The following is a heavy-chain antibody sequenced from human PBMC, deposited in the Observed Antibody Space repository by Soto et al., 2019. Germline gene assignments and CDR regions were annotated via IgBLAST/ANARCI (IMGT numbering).Heavy chain of an antibody. Sequence: EVQLVESGGCLVQPGGSLRLSCAASGFIFNTYGMSWVRQAPGKGPEWISFISSTGTTIHYADSVKGRFTISRDNVQNSLYLQMTSLRGEDTAVYYCAREGWLGFDYWGLGAPVTVSS. D-gene: IGHD6-19*01. J-gene: IGHJ4*02. V-gene: IGHV3-48*03. CDR2: ISSTGTTI. CDR3: AREGWLGFDY. CDR1: GFIFNTYG.